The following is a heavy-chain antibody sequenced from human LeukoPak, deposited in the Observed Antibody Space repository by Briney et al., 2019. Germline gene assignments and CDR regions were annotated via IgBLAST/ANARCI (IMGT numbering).Heavy chain of an antibody. V-gene: IGHV3-74*01. J-gene: IGHJ3*02. CDR3: ARDRPSYAFDI. CDR1: GFTFSTYW. CDR2: INSDGSST. Sequence: QPGGSLRLSCAASGFTFSTYWMHWVRRAPGKGLVWVSRINSDGSSTSYADSVKGRFTISRDNAKNTLYLQMNSLRAEDTAVYYCARDRPSYAFDIWGQGTMVTVSS.